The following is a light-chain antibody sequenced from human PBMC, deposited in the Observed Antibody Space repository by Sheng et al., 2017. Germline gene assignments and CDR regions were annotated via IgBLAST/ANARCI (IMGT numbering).Light chain of an antibody. J-gene: IGKJ4*01. CDR1: QSVSNSF. Sequence: EIVLTQSPGTLSLSPGERATLSCRASQSVSNSFLVWYQQKPGQAPRLLIYDASNRATGIPARFSGSGSGTDFTLTISSLEPEDFAVYYCHQRSNWPPAFGGGTKVEIK. V-gene: IGKV3-11*01. CDR3: HQRSNWPPA. CDR2: DAS.